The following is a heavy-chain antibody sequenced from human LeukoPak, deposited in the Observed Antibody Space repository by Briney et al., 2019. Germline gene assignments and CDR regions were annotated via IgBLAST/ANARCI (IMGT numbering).Heavy chain of an antibody. V-gene: IGHV1-46*01. J-gene: IGHJ4*02. CDR2: INPSGGGA. Sequence: ASVKVSCKASGYTFTNHYMHWVRQAPGQGLEWMGIINPSGGGASYAQKFQGRVTMTRDTSTSTVYMELSSLRSEDTAVYYCASAHYYGSALDYWGQGTLVTVSS. CDR3: ASAHYYGSALDY. CDR1: GYTFTNHY. D-gene: IGHD3-10*01.